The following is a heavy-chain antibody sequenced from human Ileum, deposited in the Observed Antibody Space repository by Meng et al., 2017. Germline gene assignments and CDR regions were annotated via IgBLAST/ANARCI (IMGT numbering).Heavy chain of an antibody. Sequence: SVKVSCKASGDSFSTYGINWIRQAPGQGLEWMGGLIPIPDVVNYAQKFQGRLTITGDKSTSTAYMELSSLTSEDTAVYYCAREGDVDMSEVPSAVGMLAWFDPWGQGTLVTV. CDR2: LIPIPDVV. CDR1: GDSFSTYG. D-gene: IGHD2-2*03. V-gene: IGHV1-69*10. CDR3: AREGDVDMSEVPSAVGMLAWFDP. J-gene: IGHJ5*02.